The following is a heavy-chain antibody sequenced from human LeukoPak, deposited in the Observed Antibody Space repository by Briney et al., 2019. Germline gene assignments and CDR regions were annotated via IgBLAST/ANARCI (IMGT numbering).Heavy chain of an antibody. V-gene: IGHV4-39*07. D-gene: IGHD2-8*02. J-gene: IGHJ4*02. CDR3: ATYWYNFDY. CDR2: IYYSGNT. CDR1: GGSISGSSYY. Sequence: SETLSLTCTVSGGSISGSSYYWGWIRQPPGKGLEWIGTIYYSGNTYYNPSLKSRVTISVDTSKNQFSLRLSSVTAADTAVYYCATYWYNFDYWGQGTLVTVSS.